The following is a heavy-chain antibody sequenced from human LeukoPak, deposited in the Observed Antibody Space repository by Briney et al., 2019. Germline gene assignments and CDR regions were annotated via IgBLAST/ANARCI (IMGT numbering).Heavy chain of an antibody. J-gene: IGHJ4*02. D-gene: IGHD1-26*01. Sequence: PSETLSLTCAVYGGSFSGYYWSWIRQPPGKGLEWIGEINHSGSTNYNPSLKSRVTISVDTSKNQFSLKLSSVTAADTAVYYCARFNSGSYSYYDYWGQGTLVTVPS. V-gene: IGHV4-34*01. CDR3: ARFNSGSYSYYDY. CDR1: GGSFSGYY. CDR2: INHSGST.